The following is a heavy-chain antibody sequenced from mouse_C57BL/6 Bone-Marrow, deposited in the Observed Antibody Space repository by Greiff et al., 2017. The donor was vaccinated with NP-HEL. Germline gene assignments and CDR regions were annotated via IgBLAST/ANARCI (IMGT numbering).Heavy chain of an antibody. Sequence: QVQLQQPGAELVKPGASVKMSCKASGYTFTSYWITWVKQRPGQGLEWIGDIYPGSGSTNYNEKFKSKATLTVDTSSSTAYMQLSSLTSEDSAVYYCARSGYDGYYDYAMDYWGQGTSVTVSS. CDR2: IYPGSGST. CDR3: ARSGYDGYYDYAMDY. J-gene: IGHJ4*01. D-gene: IGHD2-3*01. CDR1: GYTFTSYW. V-gene: IGHV1-55*01.